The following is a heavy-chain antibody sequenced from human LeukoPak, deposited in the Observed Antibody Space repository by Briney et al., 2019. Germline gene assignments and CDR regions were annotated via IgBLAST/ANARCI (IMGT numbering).Heavy chain of an antibody. CDR3: AREVRYYDSRGYYSSHDGSDI. CDR1: GYTXTGYH. CDR2: MNPNSGGT. D-gene: IGHD3-22*01. Sequence: ASVKVSCKASGYTXTGYHIHWVRQAPGQGLEWMGWMNPNSGGTKYAQKFQGRVTMTRDTSITTAYMELSRLRSDDTAVYYCAREVRYYDSRGYYSSHDGSDIWGQGTMVTVSS. J-gene: IGHJ3*02. V-gene: IGHV1-2*02.